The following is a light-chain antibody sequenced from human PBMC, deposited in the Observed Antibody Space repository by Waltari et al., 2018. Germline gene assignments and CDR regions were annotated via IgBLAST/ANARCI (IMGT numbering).Light chain of an antibody. V-gene: IGKV1-6*02. Sequence: AIQMTQSPSSLSASVGDTVNLTCRASQDIRTSVNWFQQKPGTSPKVLIYSSSTLQSGVPSRFSGTRTGTDFTLTISGLRPEDFASYYCLQDFDYLYTFGQGTRLDIK. CDR3: LQDFDYLYT. J-gene: IGKJ2*01. CDR2: SSS. CDR1: QDIRTS.